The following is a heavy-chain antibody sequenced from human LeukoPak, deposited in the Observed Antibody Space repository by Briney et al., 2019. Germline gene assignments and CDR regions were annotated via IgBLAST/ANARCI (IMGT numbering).Heavy chain of an antibody. CDR3: ARGKYDTSGYYQQFDF. CDR1: GGSINNYY. D-gene: IGHD3-22*01. V-gene: IGHV4-4*07. CDR2: IYSSGST. J-gene: IGHJ4*02. Sequence: SETLSLTCTVSGGSINNYYWNWIRQSAGKGLEWIGRIYSSGSTNYNPSLESRVTMSVETSKNQLSLKLSSVTAADTAVYYCARGKYDTSGYYQQFDFWGQGTLVTVSS.